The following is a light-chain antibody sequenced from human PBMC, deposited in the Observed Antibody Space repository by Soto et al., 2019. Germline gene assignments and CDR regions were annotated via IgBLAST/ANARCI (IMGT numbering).Light chain of an antibody. Sequence: QSALTQPRSVSGSPGQSVTISCTGTSSDVGGYNYVSWYQQHPGKAPKLMIYDVSKRPSGVPDRFSGSKSSNTASLTISGLQAEDEADYYCCSYAGSYTVYVFGTGTKLTVL. J-gene: IGLJ1*01. CDR2: DVS. CDR1: SSDVGGYNY. CDR3: CSYAGSYTVYV. V-gene: IGLV2-11*01.